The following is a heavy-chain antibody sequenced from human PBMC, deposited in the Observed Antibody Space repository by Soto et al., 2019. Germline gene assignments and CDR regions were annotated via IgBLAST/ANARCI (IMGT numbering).Heavy chain of an antibody. Sequence: SLRLFCSASWLTLSSYGIHWVRQAPGKGLEWVGVISYDGSNKYYADSVKGRFTIPRDNSENTLYLQMNSLRAEDTAVNYCAKDFNRIVVVPAAMVDYWGQGTLVTVSS. CDR1: WLTLSSYG. J-gene: IGHJ4*02. CDR2: ISYDGSNK. V-gene: IGHV3-30*18. CDR3: AKDFNRIVVVPAAMVDY. D-gene: IGHD2-2*01.